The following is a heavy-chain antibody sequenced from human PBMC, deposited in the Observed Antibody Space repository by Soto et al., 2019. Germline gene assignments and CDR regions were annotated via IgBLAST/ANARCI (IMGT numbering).Heavy chain of an antibody. D-gene: IGHD3-22*01. Sequence: SETLSLTCTVSGGSVIRGSYYWSWIRQPPGKGLEWIGYIYYSGSTNYNPSLKSRVTISVDTSKNQFSLKLSSVTAADTAVYYCARDPDYYDSSGWGFDPWGQGTLVTVSS. CDR1: GGSVIRGSYY. CDR2: IYYSGST. J-gene: IGHJ5*02. V-gene: IGHV4-61*01. CDR3: ARDPDYYDSSGWGFDP.